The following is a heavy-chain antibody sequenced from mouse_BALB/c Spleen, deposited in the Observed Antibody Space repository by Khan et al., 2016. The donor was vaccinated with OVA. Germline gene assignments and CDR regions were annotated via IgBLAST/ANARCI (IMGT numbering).Heavy chain of an antibody. D-gene: IGHD3-1*01. CDR1: GYAFTNYQ. CDR3: TRGGYGGFAY. J-gene: IGHJ3*01. Sequence: QIQLVQSGAELVKPGASVKLSCKASGYAFTNYQMYWVKQRPGQGLEWIGEINPSNGGTNFNEKFKSKATLTVDKSSSTAYMQLSSLPSEDSAVYYCTRGGYGGFAYWGQGTLVTVSA. CDR2: INPSNGGT. V-gene: IGHV1S81*02.